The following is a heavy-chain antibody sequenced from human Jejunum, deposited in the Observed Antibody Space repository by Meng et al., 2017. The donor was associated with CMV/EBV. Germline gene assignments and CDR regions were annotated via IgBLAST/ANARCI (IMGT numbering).Heavy chain of an antibody. V-gene: IGHV1-8*01. J-gene: IGHJ6*02. Sequence: YSISSYEINWVRQAPGQGLEWMGWMNPNNGNPGYAQKFQGRFTMTWNTSTSTAYMELSSLRSEDTAIYYCAKDRGSGGNGYGMDVWGRGTTVTVS. CDR2: MNPNNGNP. D-gene: IGHD2-15*01. CDR1: YSISSYE. CDR3: AKDRGSGGNGYGMDV.